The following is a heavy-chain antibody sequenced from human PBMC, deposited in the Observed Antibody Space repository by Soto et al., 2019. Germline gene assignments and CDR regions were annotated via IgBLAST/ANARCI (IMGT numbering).Heavy chain of an antibody. CDR2: FSLSGTT. V-gene: IGHV4-4*07. J-gene: IGHJ4*02. D-gene: IGHD2-8*02. CDR1: GASIAGSSY. CDR3: ARGMTPPGAPAWYYFDS. Sequence: SETLSLTCIVSGASIAGSSYWSWIRQPAGKGLEWIGRFSLSGTTNYSPSLRSRVTMSADVSKNQFSLRLTSVTAADTALYYCARGMTPPGAPAWYYFDSWGQGTLVTVSS.